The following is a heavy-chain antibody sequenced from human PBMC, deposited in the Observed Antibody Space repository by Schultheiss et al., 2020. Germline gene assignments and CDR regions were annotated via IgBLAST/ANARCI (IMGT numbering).Heavy chain of an antibody. V-gene: IGHV4-39*07. D-gene: IGHD6-19*01. J-gene: IGHJ4*02. CDR1: GGSISSGGYY. CDR3: ARDSVAVAGPAVY. CDR2: IYHSGST. Sequence: SETLSLTCTVSGGSISSGGYYWSWIRQPPGKGLEWIGEIYHSGSTNYNPSLKSRVTISVDKSKNQFSLKLSSVTAADTAVYYCARDSVAVAGPAVYWGQGTLVTVSS.